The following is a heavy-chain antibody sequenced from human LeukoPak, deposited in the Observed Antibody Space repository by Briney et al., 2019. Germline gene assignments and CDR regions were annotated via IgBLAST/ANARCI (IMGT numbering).Heavy chain of an antibody. CDR3: AKIYCSGGSCLYYFDY. V-gene: IGHV3-21*04. D-gene: IGHD2-15*01. CDR1: GFTFSSYS. J-gene: IGHJ4*02. CDR2: ISSSSSYI. Sequence: GGSLRLSCAASGFTFSSYSMNWVRQAPGKGLEWVSSISSSSSYIYYADSVKGRFTISRDNSKNTLYLQMNSLRAEDTAVYYCAKIYCSGGSCLYYFDYWGQGTLVTVSS.